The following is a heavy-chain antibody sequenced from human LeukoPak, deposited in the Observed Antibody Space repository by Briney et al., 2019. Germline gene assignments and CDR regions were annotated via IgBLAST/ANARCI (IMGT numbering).Heavy chain of an antibody. V-gene: IGHV6-1*01. D-gene: IGHD2-21*02. CDR3: ARGNRDFDS. Sequence: SQTLSLTCAISGDSVSTNSAAWNWIRQSPSRGLEWLGRTYYRSKWSHDYAPSVQSRITINPDTSKNQFSLHLNSVTPEDTAVYYCARGNRDFDSWGQGTLDTVSS. J-gene: IGHJ5*01. CDR2: TYYRSKWSH. CDR1: GDSVSTNSAA.